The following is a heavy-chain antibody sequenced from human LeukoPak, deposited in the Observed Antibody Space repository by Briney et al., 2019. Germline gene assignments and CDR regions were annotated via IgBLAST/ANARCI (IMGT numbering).Heavy chain of an antibody. Sequence: SETLSLTCTVSGGSISSYYWSWIRQPPGKGLEWIGYIYYSGSTNYNPSLKSRVTISVDTSKNQFSLKLSSVTAADTAVYYCARGNWNYANYYYYMDVWGKGTTVTVSS. CDR3: ARGNWNYANYYYYMDV. D-gene: IGHD1-7*01. J-gene: IGHJ6*03. CDR1: GGSISSYY. V-gene: IGHV4-59*01. CDR2: IYYSGST.